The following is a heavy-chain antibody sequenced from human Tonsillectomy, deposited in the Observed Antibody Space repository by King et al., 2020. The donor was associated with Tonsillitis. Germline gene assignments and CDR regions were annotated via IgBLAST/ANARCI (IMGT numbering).Heavy chain of an antibody. CDR1: GYTFTNYA. V-gene: IGHV1-3*01. CDR3: ARVLGASGMGY. Sequence: QLVQSGAEVKKPGASVKVSCKASGYTFTNYAMHWVRQAPGQRLEWMGWIHGGNGDTKYSQKFQGRVTVSRDTSASTAYMELSSLRSEDTAVYYCARVLGASGMGYWGQGTLVTVSS. J-gene: IGHJ4*02. D-gene: IGHD3-10*01. CDR2: IHGGNGDT.